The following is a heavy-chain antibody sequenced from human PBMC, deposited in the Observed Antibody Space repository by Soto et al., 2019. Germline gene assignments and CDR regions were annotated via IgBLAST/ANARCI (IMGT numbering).Heavy chain of an antibody. D-gene: IGHD5-12*01. CDR3: AREVVATMDIYCSGMDV. CDR2: INPSNGRT. Sequence: GASVKVSCKASGYTFTSYYLHWVRQVRQAPGQAREWIGVINPSNGRTTYAQKFQGRVTMTRDTSSSTVYMDLSNLRSDDTAVYYCAREVVATMDIYCSGMDVWGQGTTVTVSS. J-gene: IGHJ6*02. CDR1: GYTFTSYY. V-gene: IGHV1-46*01.